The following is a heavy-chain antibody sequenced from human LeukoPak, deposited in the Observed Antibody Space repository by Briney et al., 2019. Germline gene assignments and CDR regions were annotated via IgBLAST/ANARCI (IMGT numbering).Heavy chain of an antibody. J-gene: IGHJ2*01. V-gene: IGHV3-48*04. Sequence: GGSLRLSCAASGLSVSSNNMHWVRQAPGGRLEWVAYISAGSGTIFSADSLKGRFTISRDNARESLFLQMNSLRAEDTAVYYCTKDLGLRRMIWGRGTLDLVSS. CDR1: GLSVSSNN. CDR3: TKDLGLRRMI. CDR2: ISAGSGTI.